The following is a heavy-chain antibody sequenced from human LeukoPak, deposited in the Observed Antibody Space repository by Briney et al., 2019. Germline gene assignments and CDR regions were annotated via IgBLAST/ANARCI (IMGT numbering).Heavy chain of an antibody. CDR2: IRYDGSNK. CDR1: GFTFSGYG. V-gene: IGHV3-30*02. CDR3: ARRPEDCSGNSCYTAPDY. J-gene: IGHJ4*02. Sequence: GGSLRLSCAASGFTFSGYGMHWVRQAAGKGLEWGAFIRYDGSNKYYADSVKGRFTISRDNSKNTLYPQMNSLRPEDTAVYYCARRPEDCSGNSCYTAPDYWGQGTLVTVSS. D-gene: IGHD2-15*01.